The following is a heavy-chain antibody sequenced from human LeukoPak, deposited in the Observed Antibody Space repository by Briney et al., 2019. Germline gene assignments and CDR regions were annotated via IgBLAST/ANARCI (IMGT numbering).Heavy chain of an antibody. Sequence: GGSLRLSCATSGFTFNSYWMTWVRQAPGKGLEWVANIKQDGSEKNYVDSVKGRFTISRDNAKNSLYLQMNSLRAEDTAVYYCASAGDYYDSSGYYYRSFDYWGQGTLVTVSS. CDR2: IKQDGSEK. D-gene: IGHD3-22*01. CDR1: GFTFNSYW. CDR3: ASAGDYYDSSGYYYRSFDY. V-gene: IGHV3-7*01. J-gene: IGHJ4*02.